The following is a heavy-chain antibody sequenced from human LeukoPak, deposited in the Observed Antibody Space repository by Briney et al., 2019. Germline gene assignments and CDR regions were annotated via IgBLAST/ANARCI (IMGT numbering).Heavy chain of an antibody. CDR3: AKAEGSGNQPFNY. V-gene: IGHV3-23*01. CDR2: ISAGGGTT. Sequence: GGSLRLSCAASGFTFSSYAMSWVRQAPGKGLEWVSHISAGGGTTYYPDSVKGRFTISRDNSKNTLYLQMNSLRAEDTAVYSCAKAEGSGNQPFNYWGQGTLVTVSS. CDR1: GFTFSSYA. D-gene: IGHD3-10*01. J-gene: IGHJ4*02.